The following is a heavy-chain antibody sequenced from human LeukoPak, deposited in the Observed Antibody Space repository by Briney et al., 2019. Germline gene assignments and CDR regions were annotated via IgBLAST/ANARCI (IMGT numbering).Heavy chain of an antibody. V-gene: IGHV3-23*01. D-gene: IGHD6-6*01. CDR1: GFTFSSYA. Sequence: GGSLRLSCAAPGFTFSSYAMSWVRQAPAKGLEWVSAISGAGGSTYYADSVKGRFTISRDNSNNTLYLQMNSLRADDTAVYYCAKEASIAALRMNWFDPWGQGTLVTVSS. CDR3: AKEASIAALRMNWFDP. CDR2: ISGAGGST. J-gene: IGHJ5*02.